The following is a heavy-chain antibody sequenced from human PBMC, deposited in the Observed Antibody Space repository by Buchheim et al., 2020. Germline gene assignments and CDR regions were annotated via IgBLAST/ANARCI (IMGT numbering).Heavy chain of an antibody. Sequence: QVQLVESGGGVVQPGRSLRLSCAASGFTFSSYGMHWVRQAPGKGLEWVAVISYDGSNKYYADSVKGRFTISRDNSKNTLYLQMNSLRAEDTAVYYCARDYGGNSYYYYGMDVWGQGTT. V-gene: IGHV3-30*03. J-gene: IGHJ6*02. CDR1: GFTFSSYG. CDR2: ISYDGSNK. D-gene: IGHD4-23*01. CDR3: ARDYGGNSYYYYGMDV.